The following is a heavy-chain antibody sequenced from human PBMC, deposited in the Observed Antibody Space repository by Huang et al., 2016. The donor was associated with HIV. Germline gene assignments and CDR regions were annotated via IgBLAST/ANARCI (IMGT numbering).Heavy chain of an antibody. CDR3: TKGHYYDTNGYVAFDI. CDR1: RFTFSKFA. D-gene: IGHD3-22*01. V-gene: IGHV3-30*18. J-gene: IGHJ3*02. CDR2: ISYDGSSK. Sequence: QVQLVESGGGVVRPGRSLRLSCAASRFTFSKFAMHWVRQAPVKGLEWMAVISYDGSSKHYADSVTGRLTNSRDNSNNTLYLQMNSLTVEDTAVYYCTKGHYYDTNGYVAFDIWGQGTMVTVSS.